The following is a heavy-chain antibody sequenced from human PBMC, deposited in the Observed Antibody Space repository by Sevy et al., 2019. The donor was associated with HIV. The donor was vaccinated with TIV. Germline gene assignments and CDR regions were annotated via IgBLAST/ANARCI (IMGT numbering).Heavy chain of an antibody. CDR1: GFTFNTYA. D-gene: IGHD6-19*01. J-gene: IGHJ6*02. CDR2: ISYDGSYE. Sequence: GGSLRLSCAASGFTFNTYAIHWVRQAPGKGLEWVALISYDGSYEYYADSVEGRFTISRDNSKNTLYLQMNSLRAEDTAVYYCARRSLVVAGSYGMDVWGQGTTVTVSS. V-gene: IGHV3-30*04. CDR3: ARRSLVVAGSYGMDV.